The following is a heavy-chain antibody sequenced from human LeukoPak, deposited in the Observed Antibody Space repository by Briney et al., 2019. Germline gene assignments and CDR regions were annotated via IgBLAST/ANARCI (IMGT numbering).Heavy chain of an antibody. Sequence: PGTSLRLSCAASGFTFSSYAMHWVRQAPGKGLEWVAVVSAAGSNKYYADSVKGRFTISRDNSKNTLYLQMNSPRAEDTAVFYCARPYYDSSGYRFDYWGQGTLVTVSS. CDR3: ARPYYDSSGYRFDY. J-gene: IGHJ4*02. V-gene: IGHV3-30-3*01. D-gene: IGHD3-22*01. CDR2: VSAAGSNK. CDR1: GFTFSSYA.